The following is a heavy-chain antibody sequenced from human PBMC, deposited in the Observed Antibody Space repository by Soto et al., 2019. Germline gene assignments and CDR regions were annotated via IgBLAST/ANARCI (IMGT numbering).Heavy chain of an antibody. CDR3: ARAVRGSYYDY. V-gene: IGHV4-30-4*01. D-gene: IGHD1-26*01. CDR2: IFYSGST. J-gene: IGHJ4*02. Sequence: QVQLQESGPGLVKPSQTLSLTCTVSGGSRISGDYYWSWIRQPPGKGLEWIGYIFYSGSTYYNPSLKSRVSISVDTSKNQFSLWLSSVTAADTAVYYCARAVRGSYYDYWGQGTLVTVSS. CDR1: GGSRISGDYY.